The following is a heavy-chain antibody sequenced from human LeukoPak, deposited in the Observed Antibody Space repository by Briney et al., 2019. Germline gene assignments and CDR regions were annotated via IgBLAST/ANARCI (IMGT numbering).Heavy chain of an antibody. J-gene: IGHJ4*02. V-gene: IGHV3-33*01. CDR3: ASLLWFGELLGDYFDY. CDR1: GFTFSSYG. D-gene: IGHD3-10*01. CDR2: IWYDGSNK. Sequence: GRSLRLSCAASGFTFSSYGMHWVRQAPGKGLEWVAVIWYDGSNKYYADSVKGRFTISRDNSKNTLYLQMNSLRAEDTAVYYCASLLWFGELLGDYFDYWGQGTLVTVSS.